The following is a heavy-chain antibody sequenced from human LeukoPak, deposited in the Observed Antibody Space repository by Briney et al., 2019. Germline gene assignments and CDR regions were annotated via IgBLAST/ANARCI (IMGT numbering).Heavy chain of an antibody. J-gene: IGHJ4*02. CDR3: ARGSYSGYEPFDY. V-gene: IGHV4-59*01. D-gene: IGHD5-12*01. CDR2: IYYSGST. Sequence: PSETLSLTCTVSGGSISSYYWSWIRQPPGKGLEWIGYIYYSGSTNYNPSLKSRVTISVDTSKNQFSLKLSSVTAADTAVYYCARGSYSGYEPFDYWGQGTLVTVSS. CDR1: GGSISSYY.